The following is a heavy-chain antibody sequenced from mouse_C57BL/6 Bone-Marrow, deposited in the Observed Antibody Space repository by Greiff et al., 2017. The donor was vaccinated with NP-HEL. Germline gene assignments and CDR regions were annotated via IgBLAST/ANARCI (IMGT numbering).Heavy chain of an antibody. CDR1: GYSITSGYY. V-gene: IGHV3-6*01. CDR3: ARDRSKFAY. D-gene: IGHD2-5*01. J-gene: IGHJ3*01. Sequence: EVQLVESGPGLVKPSQSLSLTCSVTGYSITSGYYWNWIRQFPGNKLEWMGYISYDGSNNYNPSLKNRISITRDTSKNQFFLKLNSVTTEDTATYYCARDRSKFAYWGQGTLVTVSA. CDR2: ISYDGSN.